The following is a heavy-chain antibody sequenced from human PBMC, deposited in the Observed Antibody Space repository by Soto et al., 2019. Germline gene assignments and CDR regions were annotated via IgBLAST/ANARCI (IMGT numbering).Heavy chain of an antibody. Sequence: QVQLVESGGGLVKPGGSLRLSCAASGFTFSDYYMSWIRQAPGKGLEWVSYISSSGSTIYDADSVKGRFTISRDNAKNSLYLQMNSRRAEDTAVYYCASLSGCAYYYYYMDVWGKGTTVTVSS. CDR2: ISSSGSTI. V-gene: IGHV3-11*01. CDR1: GFTFSDYY. D-gene: IGHD2-21*01. CDR3: ASLSGCAYYYYYMDV. J-gene: IGHJ6*03.